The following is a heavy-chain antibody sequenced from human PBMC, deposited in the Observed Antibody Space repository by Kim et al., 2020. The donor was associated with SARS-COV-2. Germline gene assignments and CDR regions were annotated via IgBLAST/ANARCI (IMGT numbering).Heavy chain of an antibody. V-gene: IGHV5-51*01. Sequence: GESLKISCKGSGYSFTSYWIGWVRQMPGKGLEWMGIIYPGDSDTRYSPSFQGQVTISADKSISTAYLQWSSLKASDTAMYYCARNPRAFGESSLYNWFDPWGQGTLVTVSS. CDR3: ARNPRAFGESSLYNWFDP. J-gene: IGHJ5*02. D-gene: IGHD3-10*01. CDR1: GYSFTSYW. CDR2: IYPGDSDT.